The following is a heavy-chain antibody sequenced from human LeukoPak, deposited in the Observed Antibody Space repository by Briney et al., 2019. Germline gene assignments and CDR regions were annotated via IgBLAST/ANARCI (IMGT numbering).Heavy chain of an antibody. CDR1: GGSISSYY. J-gene: IGHJ4*02. CDR3: VGLSGSYYYFDY. CDR2: IYYSGST. V-gene: IGHV4-59*01. D-gene: IGHD1-26*01. Sequence: SETLSLTCTVSGGSISSYYWSWIRQPPGKGLEWIGYIYYSGSTNYNPSLKSRVTISVDTSKNQFSLKLSSVTAADTAVYYCVGLSGSYYYFDYWGQGTLVTVSS.